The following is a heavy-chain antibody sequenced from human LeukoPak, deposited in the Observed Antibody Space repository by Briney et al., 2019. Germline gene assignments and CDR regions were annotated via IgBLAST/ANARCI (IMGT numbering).Heavy chain of an antibody. V-gene: IGHV1-24*01. CDR3: ARDDYGGNSYFDY. J-gene: IGHJ4*02. D-gene: IGHD4-23*01. CDR2: FDPEDGET. CDR1: GYTLTELS. Sequence: ASVKVSCKVSGYTLTELSMHWVRQAPGKGLEWMGGFDPEDGETIYAQKFQGRVTITRDTSASTAYMELSSLRSEDTAVYYCARDDYGGNSYFDYWGQGTLVTVSS.